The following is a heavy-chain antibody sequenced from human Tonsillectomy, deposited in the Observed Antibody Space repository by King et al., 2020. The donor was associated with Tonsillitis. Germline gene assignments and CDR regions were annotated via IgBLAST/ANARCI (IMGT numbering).Heavy chain of an antibody. D-gene: IGHD3-16*01. V-gene: IGHV4-59*01. J-gene: IGHJ4*02. CDR1: GGSISSYY. CDR2: IYYSGST. CDR3: ARARGYYFDY. Sequence: VQLQESGPGLVKPSETLSLTCTVSGGSISSYYWSWIRQPPGKGLERIGYIYYSGSTNYNPSLKSRVTISVDTSKNQFSLKLSSVTAADTAVYYCARARGYYFDYWGQGTLVTVSS.